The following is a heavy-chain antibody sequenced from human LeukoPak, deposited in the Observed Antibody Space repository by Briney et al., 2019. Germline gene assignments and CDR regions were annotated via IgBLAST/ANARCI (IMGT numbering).Heavy chain of an antibody. D-gene: IGHD3-3*01. CDR2: ITSSSSYT. CDR3: ATPDYDFWSGYAFDI. J-gene: IGHJ3*02. Sequence: GGSLRLSCAASGLTFSSYSMNWVSQAPGKGLEWVSSITSSSSYTYYADSVKGRFTISRDNAKNSLYLQMNSLRAEDTAVYCCATPDYDFWSGYAFDIWGQGTMVTVSS. V-gene: IGHV3-21*01. CDR1: GLTFSSYS.